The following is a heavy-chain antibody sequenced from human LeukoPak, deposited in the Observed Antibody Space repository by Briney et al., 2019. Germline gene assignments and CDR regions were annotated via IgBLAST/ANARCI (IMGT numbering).Heavy chain of an antibody. V-gene: IGHV1-69*01. D-gene: IGHD2-2*01. CDR1: GGTFSSYA. CDR2: IIPIFGTA. Sequence: SVKVSCKASGGTFSSYAISWVRQAPGQGLGWMGGIIPIFGTANYAQKFQGRVTITADESTSTAYMELSSLRSEDTAVYYCASTVTSDIVVVPAAIAWLDPWGQGSLVTVSS. J-gene: IGHJ5*02. CDR3: ASTVTSDIVVVPAAIAWLDP.